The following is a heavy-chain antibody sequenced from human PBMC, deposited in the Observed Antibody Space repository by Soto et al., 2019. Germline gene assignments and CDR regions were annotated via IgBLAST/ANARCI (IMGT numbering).Heavy chain of an antibody. CDR1: GGSISRGGYY. V-gene: IGHV4-31*03. CDR2: IYYSGST. J-gene: IGHJ4*02. D-gene: IGHD3-16*01. CDR3: ARDRGMCLGGAYFDY. Sequence: QVPLQESGPGLVKPSQTLSLTCTVSGGSISRGGYYWSWSRQHPGKGLEWIGYIYYSGSTYYNPSIKSRVTISVDTSKNQFSLKLSSVTAADTAVYYCARDRGMCLGGAYFDYWGQGTLVTVSS.